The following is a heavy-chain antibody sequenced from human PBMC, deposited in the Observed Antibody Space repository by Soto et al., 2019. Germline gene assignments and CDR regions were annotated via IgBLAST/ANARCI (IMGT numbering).Heavy chain of an antibody. D-gene: IGHD4-17*01. J-gene: IGHJ4*02. Sequence: EVQLVESRGGLVRPGGSLRLSCAASGFIFSSYSLTWVRQAPGKGLEWVSSFTRSTATTYYADSVKGRFTISRDNAENSLYLQMNSLRAEDTAVYYCARGANYGDYGAFDVWGQGTLVTVAS. CDR1: GFIFSSYS. V-gene: IGHV3-21*06. CDR2: FTRSTATT. CDR3: ARGANYGDYGAFDV.